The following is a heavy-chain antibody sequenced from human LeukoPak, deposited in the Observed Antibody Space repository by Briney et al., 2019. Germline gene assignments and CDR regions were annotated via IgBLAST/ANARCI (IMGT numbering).Heavy chain of an antibody. D-gene: IGHD6-19*01. CDR3: ARVGYSSGWTLDY. V-gene: IGHV3-11*05. CDR1: GFTFSDHY. Sequence: GGSLRLSCAASGFTFSDHYMSWIRQAPGKGLEWVSYIGSSSSYTNYADSVKGRFTISRDNAKKSLFLQMNSLRAEDTAVYYCARVGYSSGWTLDYWGQGTLVTVSS. CDR2: IGSSSSYT. J-gene: IGHJ4*02.